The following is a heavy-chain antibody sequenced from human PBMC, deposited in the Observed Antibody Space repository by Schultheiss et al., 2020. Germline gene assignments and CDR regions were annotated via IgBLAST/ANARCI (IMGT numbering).Heavy chain of an antibody. V-gene: IGHV1-69*06. CDR1: GGTFSSYA. J-gene: IGHJ6*02. CDR3: ARESSSTSREGYYYGMDV. Sequence: SVKVSCKASGGTFSSYAISWVRQAPGQGLEWMGGIIPIFGTANYAQKFQGRVTITADKSTSTAYMELSSLRSEDTAVYYCARESSSTSREGYYYGMDVWGQGTTVTVYS. D-gene: IGHD2-2*01. CDR2: IIPIFGTA.